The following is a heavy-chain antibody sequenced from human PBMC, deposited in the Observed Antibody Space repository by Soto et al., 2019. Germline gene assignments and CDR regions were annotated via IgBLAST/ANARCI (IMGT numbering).Heavy chain of an antibody. J-gene: IGHJ4*02. D-gene: IGHD6-19*01. CDR3: AREYSSGLFDY. Sequence: PSETLSLTCTVSGGSISSGGYYWSWIRQHPGKGLEWIGYIYYSGSTYYNYYNPSLKSRVTISVDTSKNQFSLKLSSVTAADTAVYYCAREYSSGLFDYWGQGTLVTVSS. CDR1: GGSISSGGYY. V-gene: IGHV4-31*03. CDR2: IYYSGSTYYN.